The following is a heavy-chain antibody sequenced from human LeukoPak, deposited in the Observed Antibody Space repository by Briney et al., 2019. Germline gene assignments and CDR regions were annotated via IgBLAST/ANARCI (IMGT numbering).Heavy chain of an antibody. J-gene: IGHJ5*02. CDR1: GFTFSSYA. CDR2: ISGSGGST. V-gene: IGHV3-23*01. Sequence: GRSLRLSCAASGFTFSSYAMSWVRQAPGKGLEWVSAISGSGGSTYYADSVKGRFTISRDNSKNTLYLQMNSLRAEDTAVYYCAKGAGIAAAGTRGGWFDPWGQGTLVTVSS. D-gene: IGHD6-13*01. CDR3: AKGAGIAAAGTRGGWFDP.